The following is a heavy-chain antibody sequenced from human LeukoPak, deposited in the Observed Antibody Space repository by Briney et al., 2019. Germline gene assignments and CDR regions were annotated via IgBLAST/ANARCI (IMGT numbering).Heavy chain of an antibody. CDR3: TRAHNDYIWGSLSCAFDI. Sequence: GRSLRLSCTASGFTFGDSAMSWVRQAPGQGLEWVGFIRSKAYGGTTEYAASVKGRFSISRDDSKSIAYLQMNSLRTEDTAIYYCTRAHNDYIWGSLSCAFDIWGQGTTVTVSS. V-gene: IGHV3-49*04. D-gene: IGHD3-16*01. CDR2: IRSKAYGGTT. J-gene: IGHJ3*02. CDR1: GFTFGDSA.